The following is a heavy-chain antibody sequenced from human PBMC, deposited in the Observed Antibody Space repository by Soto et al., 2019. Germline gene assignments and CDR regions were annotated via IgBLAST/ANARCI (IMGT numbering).Heavy chain of an antibody. CDR2: IYYGGST. V-gene: IGHV4-30-2*03. CDR3: ARQWLVLENRFDP. CDR1: GGSISSGGYS. D-gene: IGHD6-19*01. J-gene: IGHJ5*02. Sequence: SETLSLTCAVSGGSISSGGYSWSWIRQPPGKGLEWIGYIYYGGSTYYNPSLKSRVTMSVDSSKNQFSLKLTFVTAADTAVYYCARQWLVLENRFDPSGQASLVTVSS.